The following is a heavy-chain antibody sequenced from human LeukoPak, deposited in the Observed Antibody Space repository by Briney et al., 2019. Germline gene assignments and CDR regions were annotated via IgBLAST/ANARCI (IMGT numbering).Heavy chain of an antibody. J-gene: IGHJ4*02. CDR3: ASSITAEYYFDY. Sequence: SETLSLTCTVSGGSISSYYWSWIRQPPGKGLEWIGYIYYSGSTNYNPSLKSRVTISVDTSKNQFYLKLSSVTAADTAVCYCASSITAEYYFDYWGQGTLVTVSS. CDR2: IYYSGST. D-gene: IGHD3-10*01. CDR1: GGSISSYY. V-gene: IGHV4-59*01.